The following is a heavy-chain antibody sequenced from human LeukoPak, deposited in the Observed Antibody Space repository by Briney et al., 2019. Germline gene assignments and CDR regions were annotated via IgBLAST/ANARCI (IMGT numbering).Heavy chain of an antibody. D-gene: IGHD2-2*01. CDR1: GFTFSSYS. V-gene: IGHV3-21*01. J-gene: IGHJ3*02. CDR2: ISSSSSYI. Sequence: PGGSLRLSCAASGFTFSSYSMNWVRQAPGKGLEWVSSISSSSSYIYYADSVKGRFTISRDNAKNSLYLQMNSLRAEDTAVYYCAAYGRCSSTSCYPHDAFDIWGQGTMVTVSS. CDR3: AAYGRCSSTSCYPHDAFDI.